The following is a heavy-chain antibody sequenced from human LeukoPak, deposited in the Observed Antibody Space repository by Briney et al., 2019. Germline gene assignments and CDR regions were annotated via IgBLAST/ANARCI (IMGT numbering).Heavy chain of an antibody. CDR3: AREVSSTAMVNY. J-gene: IGHJ4*02. D-gene: IGHD5-18*01. CDR2: IYYSGSP. Sequence: SEPLSLTCTVSGGPISSSSYYWGWIRQPPAKGLEWIGSIYYSGSPFYNPSLKSRVTISVDTSKNQFSLKLTSVTAADTAVYYCAREVSSTAMVNYWGQGTLVTVSS. V-gene: IGHV4-39*02. CDR1: GGPISSSSYY.